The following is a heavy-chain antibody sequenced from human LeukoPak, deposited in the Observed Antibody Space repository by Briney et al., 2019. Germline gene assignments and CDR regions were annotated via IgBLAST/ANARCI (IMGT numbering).Heavy chain of an antibody. Sequence: SQTLSLTCAISGDTVSSNSAAWNWIRQSPSRGLEWLGRTYFRSKWYNDYAESVKGRISINPDTSKNQFSLQLNSVTPEDTAVYYCARDALRTWSLDPWGQGTLVTVSS. CDR1: GDTVSSNSAA. D-gene: IGHD2-8*02. V-gene: IGHV6-1*01. J-gene: IGHJ5*02. CDR3: ARDALRTWSLDP. CDR2: TYFRSKWYN.